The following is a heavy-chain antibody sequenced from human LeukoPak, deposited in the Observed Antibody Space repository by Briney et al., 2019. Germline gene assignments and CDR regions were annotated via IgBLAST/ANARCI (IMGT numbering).Heavy chain of an antibody. V-gene: IGHV4-59*01. CDR2: IYYSGST. Sequence: TSETLSLTASVSGFSISSYCWSWIRQRPGKGLEGIVYIYYSGSTNNDTTIKTRITIAGDTTKTQSSLKLSSVTAADPAVYYCAIVHGSGRGAPVRHYFDYWGQGTLVTVSS. CDR1: GFSISSYC. CDR3: AIVHGSGRGAPVRHYFDY. J-gene: IGHJ4*02. D-gene: IGHD3-10*01.